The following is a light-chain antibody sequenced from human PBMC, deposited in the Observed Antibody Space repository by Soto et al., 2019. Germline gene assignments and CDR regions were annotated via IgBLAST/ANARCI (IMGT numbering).Light chain of an antibody. J-gene: IGKJ3*01. CDR1: QNVHIN. CDR3: QQYVSSPFT. V-gene: IGKV3-20*01. Sequence: EVVMTQSPATLSVSPGEGVTLSCRSSQNVHINLAWYQQKPGQAPRLLIYGASTRATGIPDRFSGSGSGTDLTLTISRLEPEDSAGYYCQQYVSSPFTFGPGTKVDIK. CDR2: GAS.